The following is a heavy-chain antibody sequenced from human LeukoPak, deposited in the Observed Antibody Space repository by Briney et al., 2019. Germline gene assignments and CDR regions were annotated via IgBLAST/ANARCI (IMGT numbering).Heavy chain of an antibody. D-gene: IGHD2/OR15-2a*01. J-gene: IGHJ3*02. CDR2: IYYSGST. Sequence: SETLSLTCNVSGGSIRSTIYYWGWIRQAPGKGLEWIGNIYYSGSTYYNPSLESRVTMSVDTSKNQFSLKLSSVTAADTAVYYCARDLSIPDAFDIWGQGTMVTVSS. V-gene: IGHV4-39*07. CDR3: ARDLSIPDAFDI. CDR1: GGSIRSTIYY.